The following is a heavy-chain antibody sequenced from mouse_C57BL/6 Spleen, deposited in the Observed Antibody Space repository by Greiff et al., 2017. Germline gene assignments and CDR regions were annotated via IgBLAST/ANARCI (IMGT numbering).Heavy chain of an antibody. CDR3: ARSSLGNYPFDV. Sequence: QVQLKQPGAELVKPGASVKMSCKASGYTFTSYWITWVKQRPGQGLEWIGDIYPGSGSTNYNEKFKSKATLTVDTSSSTAYMQLSSLTSEDSAVYYCARSSLGNYPFDVWGTGTTVTVSS. J-gene: IGHJ1*03. CDR1: GYTFTSYW. CDR2: IYPGSGST. V-gene: IGHV1-55*01. D-gene: IGHD2-1*01.